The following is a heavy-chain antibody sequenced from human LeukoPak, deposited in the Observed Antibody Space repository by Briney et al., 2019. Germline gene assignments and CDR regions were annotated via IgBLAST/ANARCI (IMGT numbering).Heavy chain of an antibody. V-gene: IGHV3-53*01. Sequence: GGSLRLSCAVSGFTVSSNYMSWVRQAPGKGLEWVSVIYSGGSTYYADSVKGRFTISRDNSKNTLYLQMNSLRAEDTAVYYCARLPGPSDTSGYLDYWGQGTLVTVSS. CDR2: IYSGGST. CDR1: GFTVSSNY. J-gene: IGHJ4*02. D-gene: IGHD3-22*01. CDR3: ARLPGPSDTSGYLDY.